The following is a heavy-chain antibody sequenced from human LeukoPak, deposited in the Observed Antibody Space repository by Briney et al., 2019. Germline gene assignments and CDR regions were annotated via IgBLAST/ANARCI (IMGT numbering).Heavy chain of an antibody. Sequence: SETLSLTCTVSGGSISSDYWSWIRQSPGKGLEWIGCIYYSASPNYNPSLKSRVTISLDTSKNQFSLKLRSVTAADTAVYLCARDVQLWHFFDLWGQGALVTVSS. CDR3: ARDVQLWHFFDL. J-gene: IGHJ4*02. CDR1: GGSISSDY. V-gene: IGHV4-59*01. D-gene: IGHD5-18*01. CDR2: IYYSASP.